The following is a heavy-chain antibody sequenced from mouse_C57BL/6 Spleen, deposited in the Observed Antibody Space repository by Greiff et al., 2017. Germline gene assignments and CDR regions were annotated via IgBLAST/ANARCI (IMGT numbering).Heavy chain of an antibody. D-gene: IGHD3-2*02. Sequence: QVQLQQSGPELVKPGASVKISCKASGYAFSSSWMNWVKQRPGKGLEWIGRIYPGDGDTNYNGKFKGKATLTADKSSSTAYMQLSSLTSEDSAVDFCARSGGLDWYFDVWGTGTTVTVSS. CDR3: ARSGGLDWYFDV. CDR1: GYAFSSSW. V-gene: IGHV1-82*01. J-gene: IGHJ1*03. CDR2: IYPGDGDT.